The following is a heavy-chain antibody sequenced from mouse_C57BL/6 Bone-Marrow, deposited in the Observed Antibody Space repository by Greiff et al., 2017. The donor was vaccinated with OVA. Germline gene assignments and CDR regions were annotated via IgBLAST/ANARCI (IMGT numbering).Heavy chain of an antibody. CDR2: IDPSDSYT. CDR3: ARSDMGGYPNSFGY. D-gene: IGHD2-2*01. V-gene: IGHV1-69*01. Sequence: VQLQESGAELVRPGASVTLSCKASGYTFTSYWMHWVKQRPGQGLEWIGEIDPSDSYTNYNQKFKGKSTLTVDKSSSTAYMQLSSLTSEDSAVYYCARSDMGGYPNSFGYWGQGTTLTVSS. CDR1: GYTFTSYW. J-gene: IGHJ2*01.